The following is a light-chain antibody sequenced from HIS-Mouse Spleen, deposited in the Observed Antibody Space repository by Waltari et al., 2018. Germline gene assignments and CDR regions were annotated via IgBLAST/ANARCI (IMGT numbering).Light chain of an antibody. CDR1: KLGDKY. Sequence: SYELTQPPSVSVSPGQTASITCAGDKLGDKYAWGYQQKPGQSPVLVIYKDSKRPSGRPERFSGSNDVNTATRTVSGTQAIDEADYYCQGWDSSTVFGGGTKLTVL. CDR2: KDS. V-gene: IGLV3-1*01. CDR3: QGWDSSTV. J-gene: IGLJ2*01.